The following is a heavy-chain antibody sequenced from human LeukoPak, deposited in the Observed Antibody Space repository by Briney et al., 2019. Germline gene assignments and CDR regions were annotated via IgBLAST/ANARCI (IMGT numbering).Heavy chain of an antibody. CDR3: AREAVVVPAGRYYYGTDV. CDR2: INPSGGST. J-gene: IGHJ6*02. V-gene: IGHV1-46*01. D-gene: IGHD2-2*01. CDR1: GYTFTSYY. Sequence: ASVKVSCKASGYTFTSYYTHWVRQAPGQGLEWMGVINPSGGSTTYAQRFQGRVTMTRDTSTSTVYMELSSLRSEDTAVYYCAREAVVVPAGRYYYGTDVWGQGTTVTVSS.